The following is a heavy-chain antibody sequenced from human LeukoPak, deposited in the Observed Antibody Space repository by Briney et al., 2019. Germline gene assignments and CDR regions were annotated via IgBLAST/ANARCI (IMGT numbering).Heavy chain of an antibody. CDR3: AKDLGDIVATLDY. V-gene: IGHV3-33*06. D-gene: IGHD5-12*01. J-gene: IGHJ4*02. CDR1: GFTFSSYG. Sequence: GRSLRLSCAASGFTFSSYGMHWVRQAPGKGLEWVAVIWYDGSNKHYADSVKGRFTISRDNSKNTLYLQMNSLRAEDTAVYYCAKDLGDIVATLDYWGQGTLVTVSS. CDR2: IWYDGSNK.